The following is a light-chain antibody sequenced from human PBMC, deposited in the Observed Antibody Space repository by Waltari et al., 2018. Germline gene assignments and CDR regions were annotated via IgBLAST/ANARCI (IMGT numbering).Light chain of an antibody. CDR1: QTVSTIA. J-gene: IGKJ4*01. CDR2: STY. CDR3: QEYDGIVVT. Sequence: CRASQTVSTIALSWYQQKPGQAPRVLIYSTYNRATGIPDRFSGSGSGTDFTLTINRLAPEDFAMYYCQEYDGIVVTFGGGTKVEI. V-gene: IGKV3-20*01.